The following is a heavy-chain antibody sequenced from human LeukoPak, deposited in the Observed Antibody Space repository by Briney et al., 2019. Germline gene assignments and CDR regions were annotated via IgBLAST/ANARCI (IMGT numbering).Heavy chain of an antibody. CDR3: ARDQAPERITIFGVVNGDAFDI. J-gene: IGHJ3*02. D-gene: IGHD3-3*01. CDR2: IIPIFGTA. V-gene: IGHV1-69*05. Sequence: SVKVSCKASGGTFSSCAISWVRQAPGQGLEWMGGIIPIFGTANYAQKFQGRVTITTDESTSTAYMELSSLRSEDTAVYYCARDQAPERITIFGVVNGDAFDIWGQGTMVTVSS. CDR1: GGTFSSCA.